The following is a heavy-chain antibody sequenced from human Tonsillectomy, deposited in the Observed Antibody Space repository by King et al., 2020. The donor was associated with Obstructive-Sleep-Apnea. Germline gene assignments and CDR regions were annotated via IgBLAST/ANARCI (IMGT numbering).Heavy chain of an antibody. D-gene: IGHD6-13*01. CDR3: VTSGYSTSWHPWFDR. CDR1: GYTFINYD. Sequence: VQLVESGAEVKNPGASMKVSCKASGYTFINYDINWVRQATGQGLEWMGWMNPNSGGTGYAEKFRDRVTMTRDTSISTAYMELSILRSDDTAVYYCVTSGYSTSWHPWFDRWGQGPLVTVSS. CDR2: MNPNSGGT. V-gene: IGHV1-8*01. J-gene: IGHJ5*02.